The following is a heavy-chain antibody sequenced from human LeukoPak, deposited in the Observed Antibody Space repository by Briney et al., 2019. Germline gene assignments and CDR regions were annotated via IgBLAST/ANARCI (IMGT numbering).Heavy chain of an antibody. Sequence: GGSLRLSCAASGFTFSSYAMSWVRQAPGKGLEWVSAISGSGGSTYYADSVKGRFTISRDNSKDTLYLQMNSLRAEDTAVYYCAKGLKAAAGPYYFDYWGQGTLVTVSS. CDR2: ISGSGGST. CDR3: AKGLKAAAGPYYFDY. V-gene: IGHV3-23*01. CDR1: GFTFSSYA. J-gene: IGHJ4*02. D-gene: IGHD6-13*01.